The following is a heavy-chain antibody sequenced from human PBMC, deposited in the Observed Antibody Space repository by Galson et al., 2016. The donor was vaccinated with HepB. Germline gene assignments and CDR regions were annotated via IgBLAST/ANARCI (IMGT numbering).Heavy chain of an antibody. CDR2: IDPTDSYT. V-gene: IGHV5-10-1*01. J-gene: IGHJ4*02. CDR1: GYSFTSYW. D-gene: IGHD3-22*01. Sequence: QSGAEVKKPGESLRISCEGSGYSFTSYWISWVRQMPGKGLEWMGRIDPTDSYTNYGPSFQGHVTISTDNSISTAYLQWNSLEASDTAMYYCARRGYFDISRLSPLEDFWGQGTLVTVSS. CDR3: ARRGYFDISRLSPLEDF.